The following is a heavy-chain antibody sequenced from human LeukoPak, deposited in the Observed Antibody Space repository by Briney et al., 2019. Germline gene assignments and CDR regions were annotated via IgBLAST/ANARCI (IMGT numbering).Heavy chain of an antibody. J-gene: IGHJ5*02. V-gene: IGHV3-20*04. CDR3: ARVTATYNLFDL. Sequence: GGSLRLSCAPSGFIFEDYGMHWVRQAPGKGLEWVSGINWNGGSTGYADSVKGRFTISRDNAKNSLYLQMNSLRAEDTAVYYCARVTATYNLFDLWGQGTLVTVSS. D-gene: IGHD1-20*01. CDR2: INWNGGST. CDR1: GFIFEDYG.